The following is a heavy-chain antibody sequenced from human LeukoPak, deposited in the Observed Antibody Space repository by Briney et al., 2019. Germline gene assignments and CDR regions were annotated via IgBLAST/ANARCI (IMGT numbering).Heavy chain of an antibody. CDR1: GGSISSGSYY. CDR2: IYTSGST. CDR3: ARSYWGTNAFDI. V-gene: IGHV4-61*02. Sequence: SQTLSLTCTVSGGSISSGSYYWSWIRQPAGKGLEWIGRIYTSGSTNYNPSLKSRVTISVDTSKNQFSLKLSSVTAADPAVYYCARSYWGTNAFDIWGQGTMVTVSS. D-gene: IGHD1-26*01. J-gene: IGHJ3*02.